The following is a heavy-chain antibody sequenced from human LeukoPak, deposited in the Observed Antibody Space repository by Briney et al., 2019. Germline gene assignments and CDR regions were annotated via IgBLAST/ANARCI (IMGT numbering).Heavy chain of an antibody. J-gene: IGHJ4*02. V-gene: IGHV1-18*01. CDR3: ARESKEAAAAGTHPYYFDY. Sequence: ASVKVSCKASGYTFTSYGISWVRQAPGQGLEWMGWISAYNGNTNYAQKLQGRVTMTRDTSISTAYMELSRLRSDDTAVYYCARESKEAAAAGTHPYYFDYWGQGTLVTVSS. D-gene: IGHD6-13*01. CDR2: ISAYNGNT. CDR1: GYTFTSYG.